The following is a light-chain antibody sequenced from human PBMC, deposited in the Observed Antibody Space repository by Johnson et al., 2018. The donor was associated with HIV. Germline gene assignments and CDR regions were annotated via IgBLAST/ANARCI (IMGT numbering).Light chain of an antibody. V-gene: IGLV1-51*02. CDR3: GTWDSSLSAGYV. CDR1: SSNIGNNY. Sequence: QSMLTQSPSVSAAPGQKVTISCSGSSSNIGNNYVSWYQQLPGTAPKLLIYENNKRPSGIPDRFSGSKSGTSATLGITGLQTGDEVDYYCGTWDSSLSAGYVFGTGTKVTVL. J-gene: IGLJ1*01. CDR2: ENN.